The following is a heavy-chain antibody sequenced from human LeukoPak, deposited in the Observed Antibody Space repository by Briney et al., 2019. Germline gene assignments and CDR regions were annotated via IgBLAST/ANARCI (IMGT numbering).Heavy chain of an antibody. J-gene: IGHJ4*02. V-gene: IGHV1-2*06. Sequence: ASVKVSCKTSGYTFTHYVISWVRQAPGQGLEWMGRINPNSGGTNYAQKFQGRVTMTRDTSISTAYMELSRLRSDDTAVYYCARASDCSSTSCYADWGQGTLVTVSS. CDR1: GYTFTHYV. D-gene: IGHD2-2*01. CDR2: INPNSGGT. CDR3: ARASDCSSTSCYAD.